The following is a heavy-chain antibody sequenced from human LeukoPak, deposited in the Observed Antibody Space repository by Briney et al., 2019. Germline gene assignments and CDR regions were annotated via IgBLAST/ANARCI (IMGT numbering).Heavy chain of an antibody. J-gene: IGHJ5*02. CDR2: INPDNGDT. CDR3: ARESYCSSTSCYAGGVASANWFDP. Sequence: GASVKVSCKASGYTFTGYYIHWVRQAPGQGLEWMGRINPDNGDTNYAQKFQGRVTMTRDTSISTAYMELSRLRSDDTAVYYCARESYCSSTSCYAGGVASANWFDPWGQGTLVTVSS. CDR1: GYTFTGYY. D-gene: IGHD2-2*01. V-gene: IGHV1-2*06.